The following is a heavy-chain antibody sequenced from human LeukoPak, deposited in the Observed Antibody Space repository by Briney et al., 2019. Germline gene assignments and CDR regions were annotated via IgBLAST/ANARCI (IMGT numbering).Heavy chain of an antibody. V-gene: IGHV4-34*01. CDR2: INHSGST. Sequence: SETLSLTCAVYGGSFSGYYWSWIRQPPGKGLEWIGEINHSGSTNYNPSLKSQVTISVDTSKNQFSLKLSSVTAADTAVYYCARVISLRFLEWLSRAPGEYYFDYWGQGTLVTVSS. D-gene: IGHD3-3*01. J-gene: IGHJ4*02. CDR1: GGSFSGYY. CDR3: ARVISLRFLEWLSRAPGEYYFDY.